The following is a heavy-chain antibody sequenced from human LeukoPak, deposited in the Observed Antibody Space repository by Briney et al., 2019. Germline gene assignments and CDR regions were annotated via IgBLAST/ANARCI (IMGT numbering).Heavy chain of an antibody. CDR1: GFTFSSYW. V-gene: IGHV3-74*01. CDR2: IDADGGST. J-gene: IGHJ3*02. D-gene: IGHD1-26*01. Sequence: PGGSLRLSCSASGFTFSSYWMHWVRQVPGKGLLWVSRIDADGGSTSYADSVKGRFTISRDNAKNTLYLDMKSLRAEDTAVYYCTRDPSEWELPSDIWGQGTMVTVSS. CDR3: TRDPSEWELPSDI.